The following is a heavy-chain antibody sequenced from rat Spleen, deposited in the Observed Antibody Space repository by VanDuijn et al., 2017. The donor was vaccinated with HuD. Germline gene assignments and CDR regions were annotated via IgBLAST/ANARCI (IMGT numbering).Heavy chain of an antibody. CDR1: GFTFSNYD. D-gene: IGHD1-12*02. Sequence: EVQLVESGGGLVQPGRSMKLSCAASGFTFSNYDMAWVRQAPKKGLEWVAYISYDGGITYYPDSVRGRFTISRDTAKSTLFLQMNSLRSEDTATYYCTRASDGTYYYYFDYWGQGVMVTVSS. CDR3: TRASDGTYYYYFDY. V-gene: IGHV5-20*01. CDR2: ISYDGGIT. J-gene: IGHJ2*01.